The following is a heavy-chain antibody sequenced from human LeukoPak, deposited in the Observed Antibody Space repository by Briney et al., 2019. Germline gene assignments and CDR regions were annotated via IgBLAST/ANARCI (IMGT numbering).Heavy chain of an antibody. CDR1: GYTFTSYA. V-gene: IGHV1-3*01. Sequence: ASVKVSCKASGYTFTSYAMHWVRQAPGQRLEWMGWINAGNGNTKYSQKFQGRVTITRDTSASTAYMELSSLRSEDTAVYYCARDLDQMDIVVVVAAIDWGQGTLVTVSS. J-gene: IGHJ4*02. CDR2: INAGNGNT. CDR3: ARDLDQMDIVVVVAAID. D-gene: IGHD2-15*01.